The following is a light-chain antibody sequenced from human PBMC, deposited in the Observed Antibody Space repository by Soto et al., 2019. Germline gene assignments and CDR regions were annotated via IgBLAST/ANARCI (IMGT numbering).Light chain of an antibody. CDR1: QSIDKW. V-gene: IGKV1-5*03. J-gene: IGKJ1*01. CDR2: KTS. Sequence: DIQMTQSPSTLSASVGDRVTITCRASQSIDKWLAWYQQKPGKAPKLLIYKTSILQSGVPSRFSGSGSGTEFTLTISSLQPDDVGSYFCQQYRRFSWKIGQGTKVEMK. CDR3: QQYRRFSWK.